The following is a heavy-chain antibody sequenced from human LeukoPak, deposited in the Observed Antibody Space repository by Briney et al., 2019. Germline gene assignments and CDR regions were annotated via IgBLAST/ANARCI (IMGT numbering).Heavy chain of an antibody. Sequence: GGSLRLSCAASGFTFSDYWMHWVRQAPGKVPVRVSRINSDGRSISYADSVKGRFTISRDNAKNTLYLQMNSLRAEDTAVYYCARRADNGDLFDYWGQGTLVTVSS. CDR1: GFTFSDYW. D-gene: IGHD4-17*01. CDR2: INSDGRSI. V-gene: IGHV3-74*01. J-gene: IGHJ4*02. CDR3: ARRADNGDLFDY.